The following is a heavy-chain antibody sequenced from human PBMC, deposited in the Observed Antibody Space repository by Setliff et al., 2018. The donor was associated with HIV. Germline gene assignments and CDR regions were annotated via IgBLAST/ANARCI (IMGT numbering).Heavy chain of an antibody. V-gene: IGHV3-21*01. D-gene: IGHD3-22*01. CDR2: ITSNLNY. CDR1: GFSFSRYT. Sequence: GGSLRLSCVASGFSFSRYTMMWVRQTPGKGLEWVSSITSNLNYKYADAVKGRFTISRENTKNSLYLQMNSLRAEDTAVYYCAKGDSFVFSYVYPDYWGPGTLVTVSS. CDR3: AKGDSFVFSYVYPDY. J-gene: IGHJ4*02.